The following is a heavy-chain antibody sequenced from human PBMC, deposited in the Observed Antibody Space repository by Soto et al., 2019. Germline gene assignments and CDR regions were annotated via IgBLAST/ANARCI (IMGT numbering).Heavy chain of an antibody. Sequence: PXVSLRLSCAGSGFILSNYTMNWVRQAPGKGLEWVSSISGSSTYIYYADSVKGRFTISRDNAKNSLSLEMNSLRVEDTAVYFCARDRCRGGSCYRTYAFDLWGRGTLVTVSS. J-gene: IGHJ3*01. CDR3: ARDRCRGGSCYRTYAFDL. CDR1: GFILSNYT. V-gene: IGHV3-21*06. CDR2: ISGSSTYI. D-gene: IGHD2-15*01.